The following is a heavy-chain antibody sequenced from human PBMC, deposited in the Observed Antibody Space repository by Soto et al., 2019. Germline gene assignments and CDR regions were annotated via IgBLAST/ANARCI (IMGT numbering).Heavy chain of an antibody. CDR1: GDSMTSPPYY. Sequence: SETLSLTCNVSGDSMTSPPYYWGWIRQPPGKGLEWIGTVYYSGATYYNPSLRGRLTVSADTSKNYFSLRLTSVTAADTAVYYFARHDDCFDPWGQGILVTVSS. CDR3: ARHDDCFDP. J-gene: IGHJ5*02. V-gene: IGHV4-39*01. CDR2: VYYSGAT.